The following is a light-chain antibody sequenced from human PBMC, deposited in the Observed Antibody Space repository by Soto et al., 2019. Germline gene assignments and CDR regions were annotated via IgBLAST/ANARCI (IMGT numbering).Light chain of an antibody. CDR2: GAS. CDR1: QSVSSS. CDR3: QQYNNWWT. V-gene: IGKV3-15*01. J-gene: IGKJ1*01. Sequence: EIVMTQSPATLSMSPGERATLSCRASQSVSSSLAWYQQKPGQAPRLLIYGASTRAPGIPDRFSGSGSETEFTLTISSLQAEDFAIYYCQQYNNWWTFGQGTKVEIK.